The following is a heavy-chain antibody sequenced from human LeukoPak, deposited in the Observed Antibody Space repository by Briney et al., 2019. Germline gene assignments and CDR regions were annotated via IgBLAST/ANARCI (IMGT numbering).Heavy chain of an antibody. J-gene: IGHJ1*01. Sequence: GGSLTLSCAASGMTFSHRWMHWVRQAPGKGLVWVSLIKNDGRTTIYADSVKGRFTISRDNGKSTLYLQMNSLRAEDTAVYYCAKDVLRCSGGSCYSRVAEYFQHWGQGTLVTVSS. CDR1: GMTFSHRW. V-gene: IGHV3-74*01. CDR3: AKDVLRCSGGSCYSRVAEYFQH. D-gene: IGHD2-15*01. CDR2: IKNDGRTT.